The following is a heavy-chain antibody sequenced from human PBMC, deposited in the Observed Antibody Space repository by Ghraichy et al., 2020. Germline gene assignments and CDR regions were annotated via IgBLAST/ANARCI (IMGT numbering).Heavy chain of an antibody. Sequence: GESLNISCAASGFTFSSYSMNWVRQAPGKGLEWVSSISSSSYIYYADSVKGRFTISRDNAKNSLYLQMNSLRAEDTAVYYCARERGYYDSSGYQDTDAFDIWGQGTMVTVSS. V-gene: IGHV3-21*01. CDR2: ISSSSYI. CDR1: GFTFSSYS. J-gene: IGHJ3*02. CDR3: ARERGYYDSSGYQDTDAFDI. D-gene: IGHD3-22*01.